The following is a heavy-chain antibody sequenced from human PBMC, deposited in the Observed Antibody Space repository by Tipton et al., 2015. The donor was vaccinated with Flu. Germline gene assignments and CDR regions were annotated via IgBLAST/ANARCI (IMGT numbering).Heavy chain of an antibody. V-gene: IGHV4-39*07. J-gene: IGHJ6*02. CDR1: GASISSTSYF. CDR2: MYHNGGT. CDR3: ARDRIINGFWGGVRYGMDV. Sequence: TLSLTCAVSGASISSTSYFWGWIRQPPGKGLEWIGTMYHNGGTYFNPALNSRVTISVDTSRNQFSLKVTSVTAADTAVYYCARDRIINGFWGGVRYGMDVWDQATTFIVSS. D-gene: IGHD3-3*01.